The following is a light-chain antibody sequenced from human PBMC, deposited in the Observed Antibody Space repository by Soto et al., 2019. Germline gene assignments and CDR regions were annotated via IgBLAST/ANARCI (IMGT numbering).Light chain of an antibody. J-gene: IGKJ5*01. V-gene: IGKV3-20*01. Sequence: EILLTQSPDILSLSPGESATLSCRASQSVSSNYLAWYQQKPGRAPRLLIYGASNRATGIPDRFSGSVSGTDFTLTISRLEPEDFAVFYCQQYSDSITFGQGTRLEIE. CDR1: QSVSSNY. CDR3: QQYSDSIT. CDR2: GAS.